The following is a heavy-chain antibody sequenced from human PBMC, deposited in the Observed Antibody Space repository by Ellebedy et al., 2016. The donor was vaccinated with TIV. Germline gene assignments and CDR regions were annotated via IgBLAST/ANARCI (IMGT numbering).Heavy chain of an antibody. CDR1: GFTFSSYA. CDR2: ISYDGSNK. CDR3: AREGTRGYCSSTSCYDFDY. J-gene: IGHJ4*02. Sequence: GESLKISXAASGFTFSSYAMHWVRQAPGKGLEWVAVISYDGSNKYYADSVKGRFTISRDNSKNTLYLQMNSLRAEDTAVYYCAREGTRGYCSSTSCYDFDYWGQGTLVTVSS. V-gene: IGHV3-30-3*01. D-gene: IGHD2-2*01.